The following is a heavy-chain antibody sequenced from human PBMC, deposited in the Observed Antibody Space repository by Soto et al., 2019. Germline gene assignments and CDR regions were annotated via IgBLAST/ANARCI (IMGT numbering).Heavy chain of an antibody. Sequence: GGSLRLSCAASGFTFSSYGMHWVRQAPGKGLEWVAVISYDGSNKYYADSVKGRFTISRDNSKNTLYLQMNSLRAEDTAVYYCAKKQYQLLYAYYYGMDVWGQGTTVTVYS. CDR3: AKKQYQLLYAYYYGMDV. V-gene: IGHV3-30*18. CDR2: ISYDGSNK. D-gene: IGHD2-2*02. J-gene: IGHJ6*02. CDR1: GFTFSSYG.